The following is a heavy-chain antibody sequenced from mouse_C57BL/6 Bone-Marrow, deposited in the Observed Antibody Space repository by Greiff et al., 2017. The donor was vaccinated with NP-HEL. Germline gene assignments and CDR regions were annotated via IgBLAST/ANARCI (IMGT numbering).Heavy chain of an antibody. Sequence: QVQLQQPGAELVRPGTSVKLSYKASGYTFTSYWMHWVKQRPGQGLEWIGVIDPSDSYTNYNQKFKGKATLTVDTSSSTAYMQLSSLTSEDSAVYYCARDPLRGDWGQGTSVTVSS. CDR2: IDPSDSYT. J-gene: IGHJ4*01. CDR1: GYTFTSYW. CDR3: ARDPLRGD. D-gene: IGHD2-12*01. V-gene: IGHV1-59*01.